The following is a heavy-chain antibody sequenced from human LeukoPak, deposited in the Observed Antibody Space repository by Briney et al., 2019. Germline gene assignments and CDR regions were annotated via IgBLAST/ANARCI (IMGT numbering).Heavy chain of an antibody. CDR3: ARASGGGSGSYYTFDI. V-gene: IGHV3-21*01. J-gene: IGHJ3*02. CDR1: GSTFSSYS. Sequence: GASLTLSCAASGSTFSSYSISWVRQAPGKGRGWVSSISSSSSYIYYADSVKGRFTISRDNAKNSLYLQMNSLRAEDTAVYYCARASGGGSGSYYTFDIWGQGTMVTVSS. D-gene: IGHD3-10*01. CDR2: ISSSSSYI.